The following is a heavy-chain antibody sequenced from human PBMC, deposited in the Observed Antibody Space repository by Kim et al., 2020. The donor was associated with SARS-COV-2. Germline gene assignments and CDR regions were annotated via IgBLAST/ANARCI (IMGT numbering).Heavy chain of an antibody. J-gene: IGHJ6*03. CDR1: GGSISSYY. CDR2: IYYSGST. V-gene: IGHV4-59*01. Sequence: SETLSLTCTVSGGSISSYYWSWIRQPPGKGLEWIGYIYYSGSTNYNPSLKSRVTISVDTSKNQFSLKLSSVTAADTAVYYCARGGVEVPAPGRYYYYYMDVWGKGTTVTVSS. CDR3: ARGGVEVPAPGRYYYYYMDV. D-gene: IGHD2-2*01.